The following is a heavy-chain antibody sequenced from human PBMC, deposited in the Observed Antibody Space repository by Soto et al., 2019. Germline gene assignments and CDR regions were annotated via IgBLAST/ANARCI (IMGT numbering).Heavy chain of an antibody. V-gene: IGHV5-51*01. CDR3: ARVVIGYCSSTSCPADY. J-gene: IGHJ6*02. CDR1: GFTFTAYW. D-gene: IGHD2-2*01. Sequence: PGESLKISCKCSGFTFTAYWIGWVRQMPGKGLEWMGIMFPGDSTTRYSPSFQGQVTMSADKSISTAYLQWNSLKASDTAMYYCARVVIGYCSSTSCPADYWGQGTTVTVSS. CDR2: MFPGDSTT.